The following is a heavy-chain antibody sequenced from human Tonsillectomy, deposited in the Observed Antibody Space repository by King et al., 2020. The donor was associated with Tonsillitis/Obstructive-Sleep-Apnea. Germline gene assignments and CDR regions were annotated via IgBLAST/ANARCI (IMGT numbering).Heavy chain of an antibody. V-gene: IGHV1-3*01. Sequence: QLVQSGAEVKKPGASVKVSCKASGYTFTNYTMHWVRQAPGQRLEWMGWINADNGNTKYSQKFQGRVTIARDTSASTAYMELSSLRSEDTAVYYYARAAKLVGSFDIWGQGTMFTVSS. CDR2: INADNGNT. CDR1: GYTFTNYT. D-gene: IGHD1-26*01. J-gene: IGHJ3*02. CDR3: ARAAKLVGSFDI.